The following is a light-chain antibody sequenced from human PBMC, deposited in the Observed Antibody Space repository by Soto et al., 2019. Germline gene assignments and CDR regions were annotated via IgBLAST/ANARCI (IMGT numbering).Light chain of an antibody. V-gene: IGKV1-9*01. CDR1: QGISSY. Sequence: DIQMTQSPSSLSASVGDRVTITCRASQGISSYLAWYQQKPGKAPKLLIYAASTLQSGVPSRFSGSGSGTDFTLTISSLQPDDFATYYCQQYNTYSTFGQGTRLEIK. CDR2: AAS. CDR3: QQYNTYST. J-gene: IGKJ5*01.